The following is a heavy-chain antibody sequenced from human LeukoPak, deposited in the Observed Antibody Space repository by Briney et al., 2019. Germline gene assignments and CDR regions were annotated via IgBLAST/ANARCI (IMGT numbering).Heavy chain of an antibody. Sequence: GASVKVSCKASGYTFTGYYMHWVRQAPGQGLEWMGWINPNSGDTNYAQKFQGWVSMTRDTSISTAYMELSRLKSDDTAVYYCAREGGLAVAGTGYYYYGMDVWGQGTTVIVSS. CDR2: INPNSGDT. CDR1: GYTFTGYY. J-gene: IGHJ6*02. CDR3: AREGGLAVAGTGYYYYGMDV. D-gene: IGHD6-19*01. V-gene: IGHV1-2*04.